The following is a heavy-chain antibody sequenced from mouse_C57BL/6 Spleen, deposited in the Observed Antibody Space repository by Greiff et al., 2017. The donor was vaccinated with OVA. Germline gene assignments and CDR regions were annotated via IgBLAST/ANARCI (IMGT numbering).Heavy chain of an antibody. CDR3: ARGATGDFYFDY. CDR1: GYSITSGYD. Sequence: DVKLVESGPGMVKPSQSLSLTCTVTGYSITSGYDWHWIRHFPGNKLEWMGYISYSGSTNYNPSLKSRISITHDTSKNHFFLKLNSVTTEDTATYYCARGATGDFYFDYWGQGTTLTVSS. J-gene: IGHJ2*01. CDR2: ISYSGST. D-gene: IGHD3-1*01. V-gene: IGHV3-1*01.